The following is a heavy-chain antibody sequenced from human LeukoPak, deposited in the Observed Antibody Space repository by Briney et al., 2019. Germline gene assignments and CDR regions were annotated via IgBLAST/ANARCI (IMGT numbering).Heavy chain of an antibody. CDR1: GGTFSSYA. D-gene: IGHD6-19*01. J-gene: IGHJ5*02. CDR2: IIPIFGTA. Sequence: ASVKVSCKASGGTFSSYAISWVRQAPGQGLEWMGGIIPIFGTANYAQKFQGRVTITTDESTSTAYMELSSLRSEDTAVYYCARDRSSGWTHNWFDPWGQGTLVTVSS. CDR3: ARDRSSGWTHNWFDP. V-gene: IGHV1-69*05.